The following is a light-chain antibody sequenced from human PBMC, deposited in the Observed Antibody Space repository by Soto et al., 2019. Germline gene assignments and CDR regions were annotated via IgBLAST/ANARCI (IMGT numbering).Light chain of an antibody. CDR2: DVT. CDR3: SSYTSSSSYV. CDR1: SSDVGGYKY. Sequence: QSVLTPPASVSGSPGHSITISCTGTSSDVGGYKYVSWYQQHPDKAPKLIIYDVTNRPSGISNRFSGSKSGNTASLTISGLQAEDEADYYCSSYTSSSSYVFGTGTKVTVL. V-gene: IGLV2-14*01. J-gene: IGLJ1*01.